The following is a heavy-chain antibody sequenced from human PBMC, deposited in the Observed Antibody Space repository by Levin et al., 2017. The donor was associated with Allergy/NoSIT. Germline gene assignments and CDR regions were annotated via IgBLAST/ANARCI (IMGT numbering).Heavy chain of an antibody. V-gene: IGHV3-64D*06. CDR3: VKRWGSYLDYYYGMDV. CDR2: ITSNGDST. D-gene: IGHD3-16*02. Sequence: GGSLRLSCSGSGFIFSKYAMHWVRQAPGKGLAYVSAITSNGDSTNYADSVKGRFTISRDNSKNTLYLQMRSLRTEDTAVYYCVKRWGSYLDYYYGMDVWGQGTTVTVSS. J-gene: IGHJ6*02. CDR1: GFIFSKYA.